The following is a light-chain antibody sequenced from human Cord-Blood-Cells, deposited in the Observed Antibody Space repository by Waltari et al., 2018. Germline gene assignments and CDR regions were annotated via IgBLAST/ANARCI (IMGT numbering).Light chain of an antibody. J-gene: IGKJ3*01. Sequence: DIQMTQSPSSLSASVGDRVTITRPASQSISSYLNWYQQKPGKAPKLLIYAASSLQSGVPSRFSGSGSGTDFTLTISSLQPEDFATYYCQQGYRTPFTFGPGTKVDIK. CDR3: QQGYRTPFT. CDR2: AAS. V-gene: IGKV1-39*01. CDR1: QSISSY.